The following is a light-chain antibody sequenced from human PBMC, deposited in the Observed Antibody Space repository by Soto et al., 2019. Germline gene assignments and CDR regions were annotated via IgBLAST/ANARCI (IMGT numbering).Light chain of an antibody. V-gene: IGLV2-8*01. CDR3: SAYAGRNTII. Sequence: QSVLTQPPSASGSPRQSVTISCTGTSSDVGGYNYVSWYQQHPGKAPKLMIYEVSKRPSGVPDRFSGSKSGNTASLTVSGVRAEDEADYYCSAYAGRNTIIFGGGTKVTVL. CDR1: SSDVGGYNY. J-gene: IGLJ2*01. CDR2: EVS.